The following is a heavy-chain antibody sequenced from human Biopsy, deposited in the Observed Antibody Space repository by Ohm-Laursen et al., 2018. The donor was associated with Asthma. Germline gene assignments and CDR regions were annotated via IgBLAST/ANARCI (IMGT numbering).Heavy chain of an antibody. D-gene: IGHD5-12*01. CDR1: GYTFTSYY. Sequence: SVKVSCKASGYTFTSYYIHWVRQAPGQGLEWMGGLIPVLGTPDHAQMFEGRVTTTADESTSTAYMELSSLSSEDTAVYYCARGYSGSDRIVYYYSGLEVWGQGTTVTVSS. V-gene: IGHV1-69*13. CDR2: LIPVLGTP. J-gene: IGHJ6*02. CDR3: ARGYSGSDRIVYYYSGLEV.